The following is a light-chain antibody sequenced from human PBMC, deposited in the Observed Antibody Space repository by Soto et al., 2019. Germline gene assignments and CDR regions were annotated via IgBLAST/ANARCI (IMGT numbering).Light chain of an antibody. CDR3: QQYESTPPT. J-gene: IGKJ2*01. Sequence: DIVMTQSPDSLAVSLGERATINCKSSQSVLYSSNNKNYLAWYQQRPGQPPKLLIYWASTRESGVPGRFSGSGSGTDFTLTITSLQAEDVAFYYCQQYESTPPTFGQGTKLEIK. V-gene: IGKV4-1*01. CDR2: WAS. CDR1: QSVLYSSNNKNY.